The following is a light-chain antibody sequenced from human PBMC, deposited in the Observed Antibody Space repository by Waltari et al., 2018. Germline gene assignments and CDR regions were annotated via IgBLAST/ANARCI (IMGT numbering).Light chain of an antibody. CDR3: QQYDASPLT. J-gene: IGKJ4*01. Sequence: DIVMTQSPDSLAVSLGERATINCTSSQSVLYSSNHNNYLAWYQQKPGQPPKLLIYWASTRASGVPDRFSGSGSGTDFTLTISSLQAEDEAVYYCQQYDASPLTFGGGTKVEIK. CDR1: QSVLYSSNHNNY. CDR2: WAS. V-gene: IGKV4-1*01.